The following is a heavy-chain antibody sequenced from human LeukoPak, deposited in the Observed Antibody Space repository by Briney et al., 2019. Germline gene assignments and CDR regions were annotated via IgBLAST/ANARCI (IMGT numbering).Heavy chain of an antibody. CDR3: ARRYFDWLSPYYYYGMDV. J-gene: IGHJ6*02. D-gene: IGHD3-9*01. CDR2: MNPNSGNT. Sequence: ASVTVSCTASGYTFTGYYMHWVRQAPGQGLEWMGWMNPNSGNTGYAQKFQGRVTMTRNTSISTAYMELSSLRSEDTAVYYCARRYFDWLSPYYYYGMDVWGQGTTVTVSS. V-gene: IGHV1-8*02. CDR1: GYTFTGYY.